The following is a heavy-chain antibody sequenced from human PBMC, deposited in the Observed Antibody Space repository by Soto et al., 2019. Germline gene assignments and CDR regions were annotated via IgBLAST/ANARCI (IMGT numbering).Heavy chain of an antibody. J-gene: IGHJ5*02. CDR3: ARRDIWFGELSENNWFDP. D-gene: IGHD3-10*01. CDR1: GGTFSSYA. CDR2: IIPIFGTA. V-gene: IGHV1-69*01. Sequence: QVQLVQSGAEVQKPGSSVKVSCKASGGTFSSYAISWVRQAPGQGLEWMGGIIPIFGTANYAQKFQGRVTITADESTSTAYMELSSLRSEDTAVYYCARRDIWFGELSENNWFDPWGQGTLVTVSS.